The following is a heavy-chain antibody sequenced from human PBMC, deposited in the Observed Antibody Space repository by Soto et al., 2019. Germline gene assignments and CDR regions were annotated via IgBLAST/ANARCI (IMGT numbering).Heavy chain of an antibody. CDR1: GFTVSSKY. CDR2: IQSGGTK. J-gene: IGHJ6*02. CDR3: ARGVRYSYGYYYYYGMDV. D-gene: IGHD5-18*01. V-gene: IGHV3-66*02. Sequence: GGSLRLSCAASGFTVSSKYMTWVRQAPGKGLEWVSLIQSGGTKYYADSVKGRFTISRDNSKNTLYLQMNSLRAEDTAVYYCARGVRYSYGYYYYYGMDVWGQGTTVTVSS.